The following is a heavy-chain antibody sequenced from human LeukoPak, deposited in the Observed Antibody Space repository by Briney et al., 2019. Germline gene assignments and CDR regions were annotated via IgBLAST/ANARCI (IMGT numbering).Heavy chain of an antibody. J-gene: IGHJ5*02. CDR3: ARDGLLWFGELAPGWFDP. CDR1: GDSVSSNSAA. D-gene: IGHD3-10*01. CDR2: TYYRSKWYN. V-gene: IGHV6-1*01. Sequence: SQTLSLTCAISGDSVSSNSAAWNWIRQSPSRGLEWLGRTYYRSKWYNDYAVSVKSRITINPDTSKNQFSLQLNSVTPEDTAVYYCARDGLLWFGELAPGWFDPWGQGTLVTVSS.